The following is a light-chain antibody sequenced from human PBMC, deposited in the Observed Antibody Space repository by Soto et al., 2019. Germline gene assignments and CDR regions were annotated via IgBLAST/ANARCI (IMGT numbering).Light chain of an antibody. CDR1: SSNIGAGYD. V-gene: IGLV1-40*01. CDR2: GNS. J-gene: IGLJ1*01. CDR3: QSYDSSLSGV. Sequence: QSVLTQPPSVSGAPGQRVTISCTGSSSNIGAGYDVHWYQQLPGTAPKLLIYGNSNRPSGVPDRFSGSKSGTSASLAITGIQAEDEADYYGQSYDSSLSGVVGTGTKLTVL.